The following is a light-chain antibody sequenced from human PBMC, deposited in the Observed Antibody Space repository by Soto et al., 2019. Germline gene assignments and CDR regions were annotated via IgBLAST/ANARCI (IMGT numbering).Light chain of an antibody. CDR3: QQYNNWPGT. V-gene: IGKV3-15*01. J-gene: IGKJ1*01. CDR2: GAS. CDR1: QNVLTN. Sequence: EIVMTQSPATLSVSPGDGATLSCRTSQNVLTNLAWYQHKPGQGPRLLIYGASTRATGIPARFSGSGSETELTLTITRLQSEDFAVYYCQQYNNWPGTFGQGTIVEL.